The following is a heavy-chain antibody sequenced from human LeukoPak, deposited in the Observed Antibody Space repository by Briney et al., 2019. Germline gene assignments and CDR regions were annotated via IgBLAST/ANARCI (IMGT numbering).Heavy chain of an antibody. J-gene: IGHJ6*03. V-gene: IGHV3-23*01. D-gene: IGHD2-2*03. CDR1: GGSISFYY. CDR2: ISGSGGST. CDR3: AKAKNGYCSSTSCYPAYYYYYMDV. Sequence: ETLSLTCTVSGGSISFYYWSWIRQTPGKGLEWVSAISGSGGSTYYADSVKGRFTISRDNSKNTLYLQMNSLRAEDTAVYYCAKAKNGYCSSTSCYPAYYYYYMDVWGKGTTVTVSS.